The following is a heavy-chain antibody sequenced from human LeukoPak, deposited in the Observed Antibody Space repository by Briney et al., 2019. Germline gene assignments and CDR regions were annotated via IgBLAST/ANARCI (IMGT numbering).Heavy chain of an antibody. D-gene: IGHD3-16*01. CDR3: AKDQEGDFYYYGMDV. J-gene: IGHJ6*02. Sequence: RTGGSLRLSCAASGFTFSSYAMSWVRQAPGKGLEWVSAISGSGGSTYYADSVKGRFTISRDNSKNTLYLQMNSLRAEDTAVYYCAKDQEGDFYYYGMDVWGQGTTVTVSS. CDR2: ISGSGGST. CDR1: GFTFSSYA. V-gene: IGHV3-23*01.